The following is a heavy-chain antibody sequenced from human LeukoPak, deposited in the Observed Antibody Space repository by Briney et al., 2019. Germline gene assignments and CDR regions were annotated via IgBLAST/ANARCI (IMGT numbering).Heavy chain of an antibody. CDR2: INGDGRNI. D-gene: IGHD3-9*01. CDR3: TRDLMDYDVSTGLHHYYMDV. J-gene: IGHJ6*02. CDR1: GFTFSSYW. Sequence: GGSLRLSCVASGFTFSSYWMHWIRQDPRKGLVWVSRINGDGRNINYADSVRGRFTISRDNAKNTLYLQMNTLRVEDTAVYYCTRDLMDYDVSTGLHHYYMDVWGQGTTVTVSS. V-gene: IGHV3-74*01.